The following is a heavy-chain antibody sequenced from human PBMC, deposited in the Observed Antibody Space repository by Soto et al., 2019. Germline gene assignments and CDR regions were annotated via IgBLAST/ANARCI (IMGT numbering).Heavy chain of an antibody. CDR2: INHSGST. Sequence: PSETLSLTCAVYGGSFSGYYWSWIRQPPGKGLEWIGEINHSGSTNYNPSLKSRVTISVDTSKNQFSLKLSSVTAADTAVYYCARRRATRYWFDPWGQGTLVTVSS. J-gene: IGHJ5*02. CDR1: GGSFSGYY. CDR3: ARRRATRYWFDP. D-gene: IGHD1-26*01. V-gene: IGHV4-34*01.